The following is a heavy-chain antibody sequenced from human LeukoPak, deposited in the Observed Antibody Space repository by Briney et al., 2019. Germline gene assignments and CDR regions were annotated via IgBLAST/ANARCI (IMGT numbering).Heavy chain of an antibody. Sequence: PSETLSLTCTVSGDSISSSYWSWIRQPPGKGLEWIGYIYYSGSTNSNPSLKSRVTISVDTSKSQLSLKLTSVTAADTAVYYCARGYSGDFDYWGQGTLVTVSS. V-gene: IGHV4-59*01. J-gene: IGHJ4*02. D-gene: IGHD2-15*01. CDR2: IYYSGST. CDR3: ARGYSGDFDY. CDR1: GDSISSSY.